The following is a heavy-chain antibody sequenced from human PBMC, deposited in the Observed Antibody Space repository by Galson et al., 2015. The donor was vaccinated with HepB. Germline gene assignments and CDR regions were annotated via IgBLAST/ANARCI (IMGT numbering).Heavy chain of an antibody. J-gene: IGHJ4*02. Sequence: SVKVSCKASGGTFSRYTISWVRQAPGQGLEWMGRSIPMLGITNYAQKFQGRVTIIADKSTSTAYMELSSLRSEDTAVYYCASPSEMTTVTALDYWGQGTLVTVSS. CDR2: SIPMLGIT. CDR3: ASPSEMTTVTALDY. D-gene: IGHD4-17*01. V-gene: IGHV1-69*02. CDR1: GGTFSRYT.